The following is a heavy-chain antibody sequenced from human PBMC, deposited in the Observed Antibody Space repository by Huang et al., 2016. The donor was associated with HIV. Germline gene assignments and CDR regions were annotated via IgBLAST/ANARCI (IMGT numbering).Heavy chain of an antibody. J-gene: IGHJ4*02. CDR2: ISYDGSSK. D-gene: IGHD1-26*01. V-gene: IGHV3-30*18. CDR1: GFTFNKFD. CDR3: AKDGRGSGTYYDYFEY. Sequence: QVQLVESGGGVVQPGRSLRLSCAAFGFTFNKFDMDWVRQAPGKGLEWVEIISYDGSSKYQADSVKGRFTIARDNSKNTVYLQMNSLRVEDTAVYYCAKDGRGSGTYYDYFEYWGQGTLVTVSS.